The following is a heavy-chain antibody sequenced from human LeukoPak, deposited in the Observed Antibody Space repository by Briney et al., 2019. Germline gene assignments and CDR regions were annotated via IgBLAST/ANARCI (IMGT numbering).Heavy chain of an antibody. Sequence: PSETLSLTCAVSGGSISSSNWWSWVRQPPGKGLEWIGEIYHSGSTNYNPSLKSRVTISVDKSKNQFSLKLSSVTAADTAVYYCARLQDYDILTGSDYWGQGTLVTVSS. V-gene: IGHV4-4*02. D-gene: IGHD3-9*01. CDR2: IYHSGST. J-gene: IGHJ4*02. CDR1: GGSISSSNW. CDR3: ARLQDYDILTGSDY.